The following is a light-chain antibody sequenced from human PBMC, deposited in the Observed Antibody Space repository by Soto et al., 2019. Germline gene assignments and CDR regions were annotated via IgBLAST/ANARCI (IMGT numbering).Light chain of an antibody. CDR1: SSDVGSYNL. CDR3: SSYAGRITYLI. Sequence: QSALTQPASVSGSPGQSITISCTGTSSDVGSYNLVSWYQQHPGKAPKLIIYEVTKRPSEVSNRFSGSKSGYTASLTISGLKAEDEADYYCSSYAGRITYLIFGGGTKLTVL. V-gene: IGLV2-23*02. CDR2: EVT. J-gene: IGLJ2*01.